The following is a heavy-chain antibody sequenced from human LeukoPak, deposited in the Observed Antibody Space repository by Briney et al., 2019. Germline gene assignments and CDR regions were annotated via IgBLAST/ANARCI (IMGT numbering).Heavy chain of an antibody. J-gene: IGHJ5*02. D-gene: IGHD1-7*01. CDR2: ISDGGII. CDR1: GGSISGYY. CDR3: ARSLFNWNYGWFDH. V-gene: IGHV4-59*08. Sequence: PSETLSLTCTVSGGSISGYYWNWIRQSPGKGLEWSGYISDGGIIKSNPSLKSLVTISAYTSNNQVSLKLTSVPAADTAVYYCARSLFNWNYGWFDHWGQGSLVTVSS.